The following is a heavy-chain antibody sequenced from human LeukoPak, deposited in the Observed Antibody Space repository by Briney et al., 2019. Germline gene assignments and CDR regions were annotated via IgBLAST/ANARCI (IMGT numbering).Heavy chain of an antibody. CDR1: GFTFDDYA. D-gene: IGHD3-22*01. CDR3: AKGADPYYYDSSGLDY. Sequence: PGGSLRLSCAASGFTFDDYAMHWVRQAPGKGLEWVSVISWNSGSIGYADSVKGRFTISRDNAKNSLYLQMNSLRAEDTALYYCAKGADPYYYDSSGLDYWGQGTLVTVSS. CDR2: ISWNSGSI. J-gene: IGHJ4*02. V-gene: IGHV3-9*01.